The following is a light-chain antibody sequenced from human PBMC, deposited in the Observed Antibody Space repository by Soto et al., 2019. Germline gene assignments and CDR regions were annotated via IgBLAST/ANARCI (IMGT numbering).Light chain of an antibody. CDR1: QSISNY. CDR3: QQSYSTVT. J-gene: IGKJ5*01. V-gene: IGKV1-39*01. CDR2: TAS. Sequence: DIQMTQSPSSLSASVGDRVTITCRASQSISNYLHWYQQKPGKAPKLLIYTASRLQSGVPSRFSGSGSGTDFTRTISNLQPEDFATYSCQQSYSTVTFGQGTRVEIK.